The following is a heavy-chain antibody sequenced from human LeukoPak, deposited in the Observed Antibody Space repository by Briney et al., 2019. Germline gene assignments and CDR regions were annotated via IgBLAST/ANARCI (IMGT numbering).Heavy chain of an antibody. D-gene: IGHD6-19*01. V-gene: IGHV3-11*04. CDR3: ARDRGAVTDVFDY. J-gene: IGHJ4*02. CDR2: ISSSGSTI. CDR1: GFTFSDYY. Sequence: GGSLRLSRAASGFTFSDYYMSWIRQAPGKGLEWVSYISSSGSTIYYADSVKGRFTISRDNAKNSLYLQMNSLRAEDTAVYYCARDRGAVTDVFDYWGQGTLVTVSS.